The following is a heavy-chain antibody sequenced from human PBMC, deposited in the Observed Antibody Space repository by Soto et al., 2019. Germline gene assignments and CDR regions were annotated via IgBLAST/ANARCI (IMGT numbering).Heavy chain of an antibody. J-gene: IGHJ6*02. V-gene: IGHV4-34*01. CDR3: ARTRNLDV. Sequence: QVQLQQWGAGLLKPSETLSLTCAVYGGSLSGYYGNWIRQSPGKGLEWIGEINHSGSTNYNPSLKSRVTISIDMSKNQFSLKLSSVTAAETAVYYCARTRNLDVWGQGTTVIVSS. CDR2: INHSGST. D-gene: IGHD1-1*01. CDR1: GGSLSGYY.